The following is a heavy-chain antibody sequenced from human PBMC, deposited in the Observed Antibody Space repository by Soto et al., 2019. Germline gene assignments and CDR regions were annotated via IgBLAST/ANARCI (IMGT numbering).Heavy chain of an antibody. CDR1: GVTFSSYA. CDR2: IIPIFGTA. V-gene: IGHV1-69*13. CDR3: ARHDIVVVPAAPDYDYSYAMEV. Sequence: SVKVSCKASGVTFSSYAISWVRQAHGQGLEWMGGIIPIFGTANYAQKFQGRVTIXWAETTSTAYMDLSSLRSEDTCLYYCARHDIVVVPAAPDYDYSYAMEVWGQGTMLTVCS. D-gene: IGHD2-2*01. J-gene: IGHJ6*01.